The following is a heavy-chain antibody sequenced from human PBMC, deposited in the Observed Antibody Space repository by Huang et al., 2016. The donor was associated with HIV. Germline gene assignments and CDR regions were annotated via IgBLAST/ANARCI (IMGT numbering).Heavy chain of an antibody. CDR3: ARSEPSRYYFDY. CDR2: ISKEGSTK. V-gene: IGHV3-30-3*01. Sequence: QVQLVEAGGGVVQPGTSLRLSCAASGFTFSNYAMNWVRQAPGKGMEWVAVISKEGSTKYYAGSVKGPFPISRDNSKNTVYLQMNSLRAEDTAVYYCARSEPSRYYFDYWGQGTLVTVSS. CDR1: GFTFSNYA. J-gene: IGHJ4*02.